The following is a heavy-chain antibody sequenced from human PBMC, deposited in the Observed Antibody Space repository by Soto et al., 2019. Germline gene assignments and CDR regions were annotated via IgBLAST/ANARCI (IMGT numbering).Heavy chain of an antibody. CDR3: ARVGRCSSTSCYGLYYYYGMDV. CDR2: INAGNGNT. Sequence: ASVKVSCKASGYTFTSYAMHWVRQAPGQRLEWMGWINAGNGNTKYSQKFQGRVTITRDTSASTAYMELSSLRSEDTAVYYCARVGRCSSTSCYGLYYYYGMDVWGQGTTVTVSS. J-gene: IGHJ6*02. D-gene: IGHD2-2*01. V-gene: IGHV1-3*01. CDR1: GYTFTSYA.